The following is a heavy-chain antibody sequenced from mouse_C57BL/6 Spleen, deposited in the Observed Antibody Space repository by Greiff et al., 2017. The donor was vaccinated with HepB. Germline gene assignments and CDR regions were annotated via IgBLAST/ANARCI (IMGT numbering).Heavy chain of an antibody. CDR3: TRDRDYYGSKGYFDG. V-gene: IGHV5-9-1*02. D-gene: IGHD1-1*01. J-gene: IGHJ1*03. CDR2: ISSGGDYI. CDR1: GFTFSSYA. Sequence: EVMLVESGEGLVKPGGSLKLSCAASGFTFSSYAMSWVRQTPEKRLEWVAYISSGGDYIYYADTVKGRFTISRDNARNTLYLQMSSLKSEDTAMYYCTRDRDYYGSKGYFDGWGTGTTVTVSS.